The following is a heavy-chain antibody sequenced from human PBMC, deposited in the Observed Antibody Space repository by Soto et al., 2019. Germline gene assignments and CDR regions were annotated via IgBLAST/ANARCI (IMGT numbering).Heavy chain of an antibody. J-gene: IGHJ4*02. D-gene: IGHD2-15*01. CDR2: ISGNSGTT. V-gene: IGHV3-23*01. Sequence: EVQLLESGGDFKQPGGSLRLSCEGSGFNFSNYALNWVRQAPGKRLEWVSVISGNSGTTYYAASVKGRFTISRDNSKKTGNMQRISLRAGDRAIYYGAKGPPVMFFVVLTPFDSSGQRTLVTVSS. CDR1: GFNFSNYA. CDR3: AKGPPVMFFVVLTPFDS.